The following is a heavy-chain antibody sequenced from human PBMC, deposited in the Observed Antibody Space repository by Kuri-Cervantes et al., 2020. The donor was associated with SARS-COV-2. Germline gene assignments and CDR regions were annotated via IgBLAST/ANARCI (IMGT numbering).Heavy chain of an antibody. Sequence: GESLKISCAASGFTFSSYAMNWVRQAPGKGLEWVSSITSSSTYIYYSDSVKGRFTISRDNAKNSLSLQMDSLRAEDTAVYYCSRVGGTASFGGPFDYWGPGTLVTVSS. CDR3: SRVGGTASFGGPFDY. CDR1: GFTFSSYA. V-gene: IGHV3-21*01. D-gene: IGHD3-16*01. CDR2: ITSSSTYI. J-gene: IGHJ4*02.